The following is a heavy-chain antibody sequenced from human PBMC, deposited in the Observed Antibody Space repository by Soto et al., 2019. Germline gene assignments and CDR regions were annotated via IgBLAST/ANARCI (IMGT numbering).Heavy chain of an antibody. J-gene: IGHJ6*02. Sequence: QVQLVQSGDEVRKPGSSVKVSCKASGYIFVNYGIAWVRQAPGQGLEWMGWISPYSGNTHYASKVQGRLTTTRDTSASTAYMEVGSLTSHDTAVYYCAMLDNYVTPTPQDVWGQGTTVTVSS. CDR1: GYIFVNYG. D-gene: IGHD3-16*01. CDR2: ISPYSGNT. V-gene: IGHV1-18*01. CDR3: AMLDNYVTPTPQDV.